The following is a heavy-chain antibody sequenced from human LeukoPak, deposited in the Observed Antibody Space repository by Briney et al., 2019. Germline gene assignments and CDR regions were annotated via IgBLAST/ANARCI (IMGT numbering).Heavy chain of an antibody. CDR3: AKGLRPDYGGKSGVGPQDY. CDR2: ISGSGGST. V-gene: IGHV3-23*01. CDR1: GFTFSDYY. J-gene: IGHJ4*02. Sequence: PGGSLRLSCAASGFTFSDYYMSWIRQAPGKGLEWVSAISGSGGSTYYADSVKGRFTISRDNSKNTLYLQMNSLRAEDTAVYYCAKGLRPDYGGKSGVGPQDYWGQGTLVTVSS. D-gene: IGHD4-23*01.